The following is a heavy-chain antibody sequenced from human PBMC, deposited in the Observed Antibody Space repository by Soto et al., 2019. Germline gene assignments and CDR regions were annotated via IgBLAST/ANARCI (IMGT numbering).Heavy chain of an antibody. V-gene: IGHV4-39*01. Sequence: QLQLQESGPGLVKPSETLSLTCTVSNGSISSAIYYWGWIRQPPGKGLEWIGSIYHSGSTYYNPCLQGRVTISVDTSKNQFSLKLRSVTAADTAVYFCAGRSSLASVQVYFGEISNYNWFDPWGQGTLVTVSS. CDR3: AGRSSLASVQVYFGEISNYNWFDP. CDR2: IYHSGST. D-gene: IGHD3-10*01. CDR1: NGSISSAIYY. J-gene: IGHJ5*02.